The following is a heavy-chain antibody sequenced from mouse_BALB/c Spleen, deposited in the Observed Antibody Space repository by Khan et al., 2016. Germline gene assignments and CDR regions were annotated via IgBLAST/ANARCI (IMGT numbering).Heavy chain of an antibody. CDR2: IDPANDNT. CDR3: ASTSNGYYGARDY. CDR1: GFNITDTY. V-gene: IGHV14-3*02. D-gene: IGHD2-3*01. J-gene: IGHJ4*01. Sequence: VQLQQPGAELVKPGASVKLSCTASGFNITDTYMHWVKQRPEQGLEWIGRIDPANDNTKYDPKFQGKATITADTSSNTAYLQLSSLTSEDTAVDYCASTSNGYYGARDYWGQGTSVPVSS.